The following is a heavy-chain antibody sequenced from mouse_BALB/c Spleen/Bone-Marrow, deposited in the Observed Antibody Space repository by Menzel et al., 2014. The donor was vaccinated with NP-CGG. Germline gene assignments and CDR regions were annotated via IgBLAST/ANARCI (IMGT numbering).Heavy chain of an antibody. CDR2: INPNYDST. Sequence: EVKLMESGAELVKPGASVKISCKASGYTFTDYNMDWVKQSHGRSLEWIGDINPNYDSTSYNQKFKGKATLTVDKSSSTAYMELRSLTSEDTAVYYCARSIYYDYDSFAYWGQGTLVTVSA. CDR1: GYTFTDYN. D-gene: IGHD2-4*01. J-gene: IGHJ3*01. V-gene: IGHV1-18*01. CDR3: ARSIYYDYDSFAY.